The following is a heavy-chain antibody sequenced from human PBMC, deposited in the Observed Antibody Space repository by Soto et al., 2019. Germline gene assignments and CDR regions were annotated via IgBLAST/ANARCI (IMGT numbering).Heavy chain of an antibody. V-gene: IGHV1-69*13. CDR2: IIPIFGTA. Sequence: SVKVSCKASGGTFSSYAISWVRQAPGEGLEWMGGIIPIFGTANYAQKFQGRVTIAADESTSTAYMELSSLRSEDTAVYYCARDMKYYDFWSGYQTPHYYGMDVWGQGTTVTVSS. CDR1: GGTFSSYA. D-gene: IGHD3-3*01. CDR3: ARDMKYYDFWSGYQTPHYYGMDV. J-gene: IGHJ6*02.